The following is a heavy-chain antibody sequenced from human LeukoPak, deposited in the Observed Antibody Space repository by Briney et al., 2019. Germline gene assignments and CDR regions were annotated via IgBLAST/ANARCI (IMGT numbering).Heavy chain of an antibody. CDR3: ATMVRGVINY. V-gene: IGHV4-59*01. D-gene: IGHD3-10*01. J-gene: IGHJ4*02. Sequence: PSETLSLTCTVSGGSISSYYWSWIRQPPGKGLEWIGYIYYSGSTNYNPSLKSRVTISVDTSKNQSSLKLSSVTAADTAVYYCATMVRGVINYWGQGTLVTVSS. CDR1: GGSISSYY. CDR2: IYYSGST.